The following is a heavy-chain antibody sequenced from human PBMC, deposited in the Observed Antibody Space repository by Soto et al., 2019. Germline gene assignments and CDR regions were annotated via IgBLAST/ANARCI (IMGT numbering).Heavy chain of an antibody. CDR3: ARGGYFDSSNYLAY. D-gene: IGHD3-22*01. Sequence: SVKVSCKASGGTFSSYAISWVRQAPGQGLEWMGGIIPIFGTANYAQKFQGRVTITTDKSTSTAYMELSSLRSEDTAVYYCARGGYFDSSNYLAYWGLGTLVTVSS. CDR2: IIPIFGTA. CDR1: GGTFSSYA. V-gene: IGHV1-69*05. J-gene: IGHJ4*02.